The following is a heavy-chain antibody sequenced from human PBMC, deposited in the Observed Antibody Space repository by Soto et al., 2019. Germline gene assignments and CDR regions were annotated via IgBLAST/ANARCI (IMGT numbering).Heavy chain of an antibody. V-gene: IGHV1-69*02. CDR2: IIPILGIA. D-gene: IGHD3-10*01. J-gene: IGHJ6*02. CDR3: ARGWFGESHYYYYGMDV. CDR1: GGTFSSYT. Sequence: SVKVSCKASGGTFSSYTISWVRQAPGQGLEWMGRIIPILGIANYAQKFQGRVTITADKSTSTAYMELSSLRSEDTAVYYCARGWFGESHYYYYGMDVWGQGTTVTVSS.